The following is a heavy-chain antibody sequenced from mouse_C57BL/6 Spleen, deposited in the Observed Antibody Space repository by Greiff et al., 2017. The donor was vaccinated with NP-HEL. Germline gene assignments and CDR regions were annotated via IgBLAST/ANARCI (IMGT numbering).Heavy chain of an antibody. D-gene: IGHD2-1*01. CDR3: ARGNYDWYFDV. J-gene: IGHJ1*03. CDR2: INPNNGGT. CDR1: GYTFTDYN. V-gene: IGHV1-22*01. Sequence: EVQLQQSGPELVKPGASVKMSCKASGYTFTDYNMHWVKQSHGKSLEWIGYINPNNGGTIYNQKFKGKATLTVNKSSSTAYMELRSLTSEDSAVYYCARGNYDWYFDVWGTGTTVTVSS.